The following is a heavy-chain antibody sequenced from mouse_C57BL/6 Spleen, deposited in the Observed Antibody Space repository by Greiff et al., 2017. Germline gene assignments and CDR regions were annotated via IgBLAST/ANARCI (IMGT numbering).Heavy chain of an antibody. Sequence: VQLQQSGAELVRPGASVTLSCKASGYTFTDYEMHWVKQTPVHGLEWIGAIDPETGGTAYNQKFKGKAILTADKSSSTAYMELRSLTSEDSAVYYGTREGAYYASFDYWGQGTTLTVSS. J-gene: IGHJ2*01. D-gene: IGHD1-1*01. CDR3: TREGAYYASFDY. V-gene: IGHV1-15*01. CDR2: IDPETGGT. CDR1: GYTFTDYE.